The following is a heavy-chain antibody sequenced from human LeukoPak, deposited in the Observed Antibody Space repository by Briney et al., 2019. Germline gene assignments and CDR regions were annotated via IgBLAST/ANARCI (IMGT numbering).Heavy chain of an antibody. Sequence: ASVKVSCKASGYTFTSYGISWVRQAPGQGLEWMGWISAYNGNTNYAQKLQGRVTMTTDTSTSTAYMELRSLRSEDTAVYYCARGRDDSSGYYYGSYDYWGQGTLVTVSS. CDR1: GYTFTSYG. J-gene: IGHJ4*02. CDR2: ISAYNGNT. CDR3: ARGRDDSSGYYYGSYDY. D-gene: IGHD3-22*01. V-gene: IGHV1-18*01.